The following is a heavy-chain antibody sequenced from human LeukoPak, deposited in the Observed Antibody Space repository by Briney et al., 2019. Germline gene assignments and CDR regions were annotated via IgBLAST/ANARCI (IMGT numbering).Heavy chain of an antibody. CDR2: IRSKAYGGTT. CDR1: GFTFGDYA. D-gene: IGHD6-19*01. Sequence: GGSLRLSCTASGFTFGDYAMSWVRQAPGKGLEWVGFIRSKAYGGTTEYAASVKGRFTISRDDSKSIAYLQMNSLKTEDTAVYYCAKSPVSGLYNFDCWGQGTLVTVSS. V-gene: IGHV3-49*04. J-gene: IGHJ4*02. CDR3: AKSPVSGLYNFDC.